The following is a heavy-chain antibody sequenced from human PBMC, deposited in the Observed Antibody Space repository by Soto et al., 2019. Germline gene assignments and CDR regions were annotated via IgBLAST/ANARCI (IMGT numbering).Heavy chain of an antibody. CDR1: RFTFLIYG. D-gene: IGHD6-19*01. J-gene: IGHJ4*02. CDR2: ISYDGSNK. V-gene: IGHV3-30*18. Sequence: GGSLILSCAAYRFTFLIYGLHWVRQAPGKGLEWVAVISYDGSNKYYADSVKGRFTISRDNSKNTLYLQMNSLRAEDTAVYYCAKLIAVAGTADYWGQGT. CDR3: AKLIAVAGTADY.